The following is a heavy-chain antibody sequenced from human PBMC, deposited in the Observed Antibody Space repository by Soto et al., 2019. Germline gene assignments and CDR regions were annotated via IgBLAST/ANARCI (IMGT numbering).Heavy chain of an antibody. CDR1: GFTVSSNY. D-gene: IGHD3-9*01. V-gene: IGHV3-53*04. CDR3: ARHLMYFDILVGYAAFDM. CDR2: IYTSGTT. J-gene: IGHJ3*02. Sequence: EVQLVESGGGLVQPGVSLRLSCAASGFTVSSNYMNWVRQAPGKGLECVSIIYTSGTTYYADSVKGRCTVSRNNYKNTMFVQMNTLTAEDTSVYYCARHLMYFDILVGYAAFDMWGQGTLVTVSS.